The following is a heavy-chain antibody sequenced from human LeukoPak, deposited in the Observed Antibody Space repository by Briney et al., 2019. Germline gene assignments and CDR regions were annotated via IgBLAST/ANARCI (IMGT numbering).Heavy chain of an antibody. J-gene: IGHJ4*02. CDR1: GFTFSGNW. Sequence: GGSLTLPCEASGFTFSGNWMSWVRQAPGKGLEWVASISGGGSDTYNEDAVKGRFTISRDNYKSTLSLQMNSLRAEDTAVYYCAKGGAYGSGSYCDYWGQGTLVTVSS. CDR2: ISGGGSDT. V-gene: IGHV3-23*02. D-gene: IGHD3-10*01. CDR3: AKGGAYGSGSYCDY.